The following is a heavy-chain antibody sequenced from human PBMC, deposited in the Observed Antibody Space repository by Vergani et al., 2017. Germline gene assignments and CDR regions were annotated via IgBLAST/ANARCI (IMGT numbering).Heavy chain of an antibody. D-gene: IGHD1-26*01. V-gene: IGHV3-23*04. Sequence: VQLVESGGGVVQPGRSLRLSCAASGFTFSSYAMSWVRQAPGKGLEWVSAISGSGGSTYYADSVKGRFTISRDNSKNTLYLQMNSLRAEDTAVYYCAKDLAGGSYYSVGHYFDYWGQGTLVTVSS. CDR3: AKDLAGGSYYSVGHYFDY. J-gene: IGHJ4*02. CDR1: GFTFSSYA. CDR2: ISGSGGST.